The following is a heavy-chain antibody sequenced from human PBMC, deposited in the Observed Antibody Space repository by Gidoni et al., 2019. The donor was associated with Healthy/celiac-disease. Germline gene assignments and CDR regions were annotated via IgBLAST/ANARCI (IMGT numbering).Heavy chain of an antibody. CDR2: ISYDGSNK. Sequence: QVQLVESGGGVVQPGRSLSLSCAASGFPFSSYGMHWVRQAPGKGLEWVAVISYDGSNKYYADSVKGRFTISRDNSKNTLYLQMNSLRAEDTAVYYCAKDYRETAMVLDYWGQGTLVTVSS. V-gene: IGHV3-30*18. D-gene: IGHD5-18*01. CDR3: AKDYRETAMVLDY. CDR1: GFPFSSYG. J-gene: IGHJ4*02.